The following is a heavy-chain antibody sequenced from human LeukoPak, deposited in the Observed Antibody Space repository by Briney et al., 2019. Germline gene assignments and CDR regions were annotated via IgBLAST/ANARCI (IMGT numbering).Heavy chain of an antibody. J-gene: IGHJ3*02. CDR1: GFTFSSYA. V-gene: IGHV3-30*04. D-gene: IGHD5-24*01. Sequence: GGSLRLSCAASGFTFSSYAMPWVRQAPGKGLEWVAVISYDGSNKYYADSVKGRFTISRDNSKNTLYLQMNSLRAEDTAVYYCAREGRWLQFDAFDIWGQGTMVTVSS. CDR2: ISYDGSNK. CDR3: AREGRWLQFDAFDI.